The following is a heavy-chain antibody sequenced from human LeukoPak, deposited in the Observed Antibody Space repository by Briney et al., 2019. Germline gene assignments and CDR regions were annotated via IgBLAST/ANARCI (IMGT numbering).Heavy chain of an antibody. D-gene: IGHD2-15*01. CDR1: GGSISTFH. V-gene: IGHV4-59*08. CDR3: ARHVHCSGGSCYRYGMDD. CDR2: NHNTGST. Sequence: SETLSLTCTVSGGSISTFHWSWIRQPPGRGLEWIGFNHNTGSTNYNPSLNSRVTISVDTSKNQFLLKLSSVTAADTAVYYCARHVHCSGGSCYRYGMDDWGQGTTVTVSS. J-gene: IGHJ6*02.